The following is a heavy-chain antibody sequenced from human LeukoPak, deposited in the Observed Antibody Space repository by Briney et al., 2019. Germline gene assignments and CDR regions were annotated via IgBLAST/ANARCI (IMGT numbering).Heavy chain of an antibody. CDR3: ARHNGPQQRYSYGYYGFSDYGMDV. D-gene: IGHD5-18*01. J-gene: IGHJ6*02. CDR2: INHSGST. Sequence: PSETLSLTCAVYGGSFSGYYWSWIRQPPGKGLEWIGEINHSGSTNYNPSLKSRVTISVDTSKNQFSLKLSSVTAADTAVYYCARHNGPQQRYSYGYYGFSDYGMDVWGQGTTVTVSS. V-gene: IGHV4-34*01. CDR1: GGSFSGYY.